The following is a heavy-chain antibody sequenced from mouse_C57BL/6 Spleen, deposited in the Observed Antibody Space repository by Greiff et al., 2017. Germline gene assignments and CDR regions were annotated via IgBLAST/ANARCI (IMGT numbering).Heavy chain of an antibody. CDR2: INPSSGYT. CDR3: ASRTGTGAMDY. V-gene: IGHV1-4*01. CDR1: GYTFTSYT. Sequence: VKLQESGAELARPGASVKMSCKASGYTFTSYTMHWVKQRPGQGLEWIGYINPSSGYTKYNQKFKDKATLTADKSSSTAYMQLSSLTSEDSAVYYCASRTGTGAMDYWGQGTSVTVSS. J-gene: IGHJ4*01. D-gene: IGHD4-1*01.